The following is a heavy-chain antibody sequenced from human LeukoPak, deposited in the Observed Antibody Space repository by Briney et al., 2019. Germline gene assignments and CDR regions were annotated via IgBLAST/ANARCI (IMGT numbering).Heavy chain of an antibody. CDR2: IKEDGSEK. J-gene: IGHJ3*01. V-gene: IGHV3-7*01. D-gene: IGHD3-22*01. CDR1: GFTFSRYW. CDR3: ARDWLAGNPYHAFDL. Sequence: GGSLRLSCAASGFTFSRYWMSWVRQAPGKGLGCVANIKEDGSEKYYVDSVKGRFTISRDNAKNSLYLQMNSLRAEDTAVYYCARDWLAGNPYHAFDLWGKGTMVTVSS.